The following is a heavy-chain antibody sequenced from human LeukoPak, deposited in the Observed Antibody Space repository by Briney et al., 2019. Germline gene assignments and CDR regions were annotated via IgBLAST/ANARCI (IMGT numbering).Heavy chain of an antibody. Sequence: GGSLRLSCAAPGFTFSDFYMNWIRQAPGKGLQWVSSISASNSSIYYADSVKGRFTVSRNNAKTSLYLQMDSLRAEDTAVYYCARVFSGTYLNYHHFDYWGQGTLVTVSS. CDR3: ARVFSGTYLNYHHFDY. CDR1: GFTFSDFY. V-gene: IGHV3-11*04. D-gene: IGHD1-26*01. J-gene: IGHJ4*02. CDR2: ISASNSSI.